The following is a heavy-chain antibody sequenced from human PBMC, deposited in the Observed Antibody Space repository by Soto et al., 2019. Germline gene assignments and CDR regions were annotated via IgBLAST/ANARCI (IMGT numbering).Heavy chain of an antibody. J-gene: IGHJ4*02. CDR1: GGTFSSYA. Sequence: ASVKVSCKASGGTFSSYAISWVRQAPGQGLEWMGGIIPIFGTANYAQKFQGRVTITADKSTSTAYMELSSLRSEDTAVYYCARDYSSGWYFDYWGQGTLVTVSS. D-gene: IGHD6-19*01. V-gene: IGHV1-69*06. CDR3: ARDYSSGWYFDY. CDR2: IIPIFGTA.